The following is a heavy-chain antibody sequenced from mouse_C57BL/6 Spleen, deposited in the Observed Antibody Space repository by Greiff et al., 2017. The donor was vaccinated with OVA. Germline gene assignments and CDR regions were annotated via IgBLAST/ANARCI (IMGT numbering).Heavy chain of an antibody. CDR2: IHPDSGST. V-gene: IGHV1-64*01. Sequence: QVQLQQSGAELVQPGASVTLSCTASGYTFTSYWMHWVQQRPGQGLEWIGMIHPDSGSTNYNAKFKSKARLTVDKSSRTGYMQLRSLTSEDSAVYYCARTRITRNYDAMDYWGQGTSVTVSS. CDR1: GYTFTSYW. CDR3: ARTRITRNYDAMDY. J-gene: IGHJ4*01. D-gene: IGHD2-4*01.